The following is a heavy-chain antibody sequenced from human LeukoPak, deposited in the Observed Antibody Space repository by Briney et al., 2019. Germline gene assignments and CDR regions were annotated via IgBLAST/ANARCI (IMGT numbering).Heavy chain of an antibody. CDR2: IYTSGST. Sequence: SQTLSLTCTVSGGSISSGSYYWSWIRQPAGKGLEWIGRIYTSGSTNYNPSLKSRVTISVDTSKNQFPLKLSSVTAADTAVYYCARDHYYDSSGYAFDIWGQGTMVTVSS. V-gene: IGHV4-61*02. CDR3: ARDHYYDSSGYAFDI. CDR1: GGSISSGSYY. J-gene: IGHJ3*02. D-gene: IGHD3-22*01.